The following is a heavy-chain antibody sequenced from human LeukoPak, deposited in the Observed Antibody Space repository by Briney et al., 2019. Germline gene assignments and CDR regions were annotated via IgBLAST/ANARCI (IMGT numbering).Heavy chain of an antibody. CDR1: GYTFTGYY. D-gene: IGHD6-13*01. J-gene: IGHJ4*02. V-gene: IGHV1-2*02. Sequence: ASVKFSCKASGYTFTGYYMHWVRQAPGQGLEWMGWINPNSGDTKYAQNFQGRVTMTRDTSISTAYMELSRLRSDDTAVYYCAIPSRIAAAAIPSGYWGQGTLVTVSS. CDR3: AIPSRIAAAAIPSGY. CDR2: INPNSGDT.